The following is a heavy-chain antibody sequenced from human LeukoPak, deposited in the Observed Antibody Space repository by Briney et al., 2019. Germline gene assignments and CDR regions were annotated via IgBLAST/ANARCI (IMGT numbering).Heavy chain of an antibody. J-gene: IGHJ6*02. CDR3: ARNYYYYGMDV. CDR1: GYTFTSYD. Sequence: VASVKVSCKASGYTFTSYDINWVRQATGQGLEWMGWMNPNSGNTGYGQKFQGRVTMTRNTSISTAYMELSSLRSEDTAVYYCARNYYYYGMDVWGQGTTVTVSS. V-gene: IGHV1-8*01. CDR2: MNPNSGNT.